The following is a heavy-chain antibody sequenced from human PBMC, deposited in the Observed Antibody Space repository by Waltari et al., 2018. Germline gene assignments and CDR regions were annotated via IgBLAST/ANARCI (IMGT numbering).Heavy chain of an antibody. J-gene: IGHJ6*03. Sequence: QMQLQESGPGLVKPSETLSLTCTVSGGSISSYYWSWIRQPPGKGLEWIGYISYSGSTNYNPSLKSRVTISVDTSKNQFSLKLSSVTAADTAVYYCARGITIFGVVTHYFYYMDVWGKGTTVTVSS. D-gene: IGHD3-3*01. CDR1: GGSISSYY. CDR2: ISYSGST. CDR3: ARGITIFGVVTHYFYYMDV. V-gene: IGHV4-59*01.